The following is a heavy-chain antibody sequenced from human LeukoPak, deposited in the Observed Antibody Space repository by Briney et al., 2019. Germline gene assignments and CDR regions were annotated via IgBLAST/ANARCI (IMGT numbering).Heavy chain of an antibody. CDR2: IYTSGTI. CDR1: GGSISSYY. CDR3: ARDSGTTGEVKFDP. D-gene: IGHD3-10*01. V-gene: IGHV4-4*07. Sequence: PSETLSLTCTVSGGSISSYYWSWIRQPAGTAREWIGRIYTSGTITYNPSLKGRATMSVDTSKNQFSLKLSSVTAADTAVYYCARDSGTTGEVKFDPWGQGTLVTVSS. J-gene: IGHJ5*02.